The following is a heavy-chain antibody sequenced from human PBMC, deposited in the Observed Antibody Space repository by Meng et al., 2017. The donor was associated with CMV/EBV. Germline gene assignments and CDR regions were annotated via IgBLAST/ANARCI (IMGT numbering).Heavy chain of an antibody. D-gene: IGHD1-14*01. CDR1: GGSISSYY. Sequence: SETLSLTCTVSGGSISSYYWSWIRQPPGKGLGWIGYIYYSGSTNYNPSLKSRVTISVDTSKNQFSLKLSSVTAADTAVYYCARDLPGGWFDPWGQGTLVTVSS. V-gene: IGHV4-59*01. CDR2: IYYSGST. J-gene: IGHJ5*02. CDR3: ARDLPGGWFDP.